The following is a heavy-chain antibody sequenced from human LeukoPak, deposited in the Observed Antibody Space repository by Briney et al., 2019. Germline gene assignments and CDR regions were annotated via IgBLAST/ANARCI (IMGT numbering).Heavy chain of an antibody. J-gene: IGHJ4*02. CDR3: ARHPYVWGSYRYPDY. CDR2: IYPGDSDT. CDR1: GYSFISYW. D-gene: IGHD3-16*01. Sequence: GESLKISCKGSGYSFISYWIGWVHQMPGKGLEWMGIIYPGDSDTRYSPSFQGQVTISADKSISTAYLQWSSLKASDTAMYYCARHPYVWGSYRYPDYWGQGTLVTVSS. V-gene: IGHV5-51*07.